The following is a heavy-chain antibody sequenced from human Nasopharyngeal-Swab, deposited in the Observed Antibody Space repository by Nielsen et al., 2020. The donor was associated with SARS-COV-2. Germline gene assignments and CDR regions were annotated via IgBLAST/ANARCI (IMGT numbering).Heavy chain of an antibody. D-gene: IGHD1-14*01. J-gene: IGHJ4*02. V-gene: IGHV3-48*01. CDR3: ARDKNPTVFDF. CDR2: ISHDSRTT. Sequence: GESLKISCAASGFTFSDYSMIWVRQAPGKGLKWLSYISHDSRTTVYADSVKGRFTISRDNAKTSLFLQMNSLRAEDTAVYFCARDKNPTVFDFWGQGTLITVSS. CDR1: GFTFSDYS.